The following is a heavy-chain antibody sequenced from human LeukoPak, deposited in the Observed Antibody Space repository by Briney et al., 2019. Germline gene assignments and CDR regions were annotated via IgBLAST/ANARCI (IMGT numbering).Heavy chain of an antibody. J-gene: IGHJ4*02. CDR1: GGSFSGYY. V-gene: IGHV4-34*01. CDR2: INHSGST. CDR3: ARRSSSSLPLYD. Sequence: PSETLSLTCAVYGGSFSGYYWSWIRQPPGKGLEWIGEINHSGSTNYNPSLKSRVTISVDTSKKQFSLKLSSVTAVDTAVYYCARRSSSSLPLYDWGQGTLVTVSS. D-gene: IGHD6-6*01.